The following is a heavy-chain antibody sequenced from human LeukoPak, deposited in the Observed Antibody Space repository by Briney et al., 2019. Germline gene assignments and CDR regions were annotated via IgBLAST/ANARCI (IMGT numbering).Heavy chain of an antibody. CDR1: GGSISSGGYY. CDR3: ARVEQDIKTFDS. CDR2: IYHSGST. V-gene: IGHV4-30-2*01. D-gene: IGHD1/OR15-1a*01. Sequence: SETLSLTCTVSGGSISSGGYYWSWIRQPPGKGLEWIGYIYHSGSTYYNPSLKSRVTISVDRSKNQFSLKLSSVTAADTAVYYCARVEQDIKTFDSWGQGTLVTVSS. J-gene: IGHJ4*02.